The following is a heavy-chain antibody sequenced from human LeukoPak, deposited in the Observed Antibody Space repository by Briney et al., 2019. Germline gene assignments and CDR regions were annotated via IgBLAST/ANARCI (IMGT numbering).Heavy chain of an antibody. CDR2: ISDSGGST. D-gene: IGHD5-24*01. Sequence: GGSLRLSCAASGFTFSSYAMSWVRQAPGKGLEWVSIISDSGGSTYYADSVRGRFTISRDNSKKTLSLQMNSLRVEDTAIYYCAKDIQLSAWGLGTMVTVSS. V-gene: IGHV3-23*01. CDR1: GFTFSSYA. CDR3: AKDIQLSA. J-gene: IGHJ3*01.